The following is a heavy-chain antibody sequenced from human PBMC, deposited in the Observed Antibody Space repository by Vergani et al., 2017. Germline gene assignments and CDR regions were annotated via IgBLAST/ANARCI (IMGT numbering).Heavy chain of an antibody. D-gene: IGHD5-18*01. CDR2: INHSGST. Sequence: QVQLQQWGAGLLKPSETLSLTCAVYGGSFSGYYWSWIRQPPGKGLEWIGEINHSGSTNYNPSLKSRVTISVDTSKNQFSLKLSSVTAADTAVYYCARGPGGIQLWYYMDVWGKGTTVTVSS. V-gene: IGHV4-34*01. CDR1: GGSFSGYY. CDR3: ARGPGGIQLWYYMDV. J-gene: IGHJ6*03.